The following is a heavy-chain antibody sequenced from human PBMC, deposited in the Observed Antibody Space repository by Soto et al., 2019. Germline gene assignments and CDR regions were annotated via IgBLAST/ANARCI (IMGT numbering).Heavy chain of an antibody. CDR3: ARGVSSWSAGYYQP. D-gene: IGHD6-13*01. V-gene: IGHV1-18*01. J-gene: IGHJ1*01. CDR1: GYTFTNYG. CDR2: ISGDNGNT. Sequence: QVQLVQSGAEVKKPGASVKVSCKASGYTFTNYGISWVRQAPGQGPEWMGWISGDNGNTKYVQNLQGRVTMTTDISTRTAYMELRSLRSDDTAVYYCARGVSSWSAGYYQPWGQGPLVIVSS.